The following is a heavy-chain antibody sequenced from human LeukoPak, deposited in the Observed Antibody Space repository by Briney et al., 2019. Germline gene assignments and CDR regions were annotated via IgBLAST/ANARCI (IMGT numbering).Heavy chain of an antibody. CDR1: GFTLSSYS. D-gene: IGHD1-26*01. CDR2: ISSSSSYI. J-gene: IGHJ4*02. CDR3: ARASIVGATTKTDY. Sequence: GGSLRLSCAASGFTLSSYSMNWVRQAPGKGLEWVSSISSSSSYIYYADSVKGRFTISRDNAKNSLYLQMNSLRAEDTAVYYCARASIVGATTKTDYWGQGTLVTVSS. V-gene: IGHV3-21*01.